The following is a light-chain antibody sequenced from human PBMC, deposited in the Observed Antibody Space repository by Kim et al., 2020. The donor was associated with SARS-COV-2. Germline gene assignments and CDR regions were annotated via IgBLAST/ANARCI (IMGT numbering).Light chain of an antibody. CDR2: YDS. V-gene: IGLV3-21*04. CDR3: QVWDNSRDHVV. Sequence: SYELTQPPSVSVAPGRTARVTCGGDNIGSKSVHWYQQKPGQAPVLVIYYDSDRPSGIPERFSASNSGNTATLTISGVEAGDEADYYCQVWDNSRDHVVFG. CDR1: NIGSKS. J-gene: IGLJ1*01.